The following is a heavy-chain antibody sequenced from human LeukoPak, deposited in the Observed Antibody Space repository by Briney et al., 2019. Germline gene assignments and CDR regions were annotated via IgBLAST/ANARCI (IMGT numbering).Heavy chain of an antibody. CDR1: GFSFSSYQ. J-gene: IGHJ3*02. Sequence: GGSLRLSCAASGFSFSSYQMTWIRQAPGKGLQWVSYITSTGTTIHYADSVKGRFTISRDNANNSLFLQMNSLRAEDTAVYYCARIYRSGGGNDALDIWGQGTMVSVSS. CDR2: ITSTGTTI. V-gene: IGHV3-48*03. CDR3: ARIYRSGGGNDALDI. D-gene: IGHD6-19*01.